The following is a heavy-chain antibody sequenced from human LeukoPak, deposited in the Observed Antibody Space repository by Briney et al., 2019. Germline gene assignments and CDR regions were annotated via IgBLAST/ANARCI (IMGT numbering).Heavy chain of an antibody. CDR1: GSRFTSYW. Sequence: GAALKTSFKGPGSRFTSYWIGWVRPMPGKGLEWMGIIYPGDSDTRYSPSFQGQVTISADKSISTAYLQWSSLKASDTAMYYCARPAGIAARPEYFQHWGQGTLVTVSS. V-gene: IGHV5-51*01. CDR3: ARPAGIAARPEYFQH. J-gene: IGHJ1*01. D-gene: IGHD6-6*01. CDR2: IYPGDSDT.